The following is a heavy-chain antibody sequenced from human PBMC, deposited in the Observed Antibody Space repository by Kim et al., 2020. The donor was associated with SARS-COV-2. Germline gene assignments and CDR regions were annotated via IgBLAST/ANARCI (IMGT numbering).Heavy chain of an antibody. V-gene: IGHV3-64D*06. CDR1: GFTFSSDV. CDR2: ISSNGGST. CDR3: RLDY. J-gene: IGHJ4*02. D-gene: IGHD2-2*02. Sequence: GGSLRLSCSASGFTFSSDVMYWVRQAPGKGLEYVSAISSNGGSTYYADSVKGRFTMSRDNSKNTLYLQMSSLRAYCSSTRCNRLDYWGQGTLVTVSS.